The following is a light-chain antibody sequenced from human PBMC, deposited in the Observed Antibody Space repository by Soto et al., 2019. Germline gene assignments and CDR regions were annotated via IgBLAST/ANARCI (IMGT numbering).Light chain of an antibody. V-gene: IGKV3-15*01. CDR3: QQYYTWWT. Sequence: EIVMTQSPATGSVSPGERATLSCRASQSVSNNFAWYQKKPGQAPRLLIYGASTRATGIPDRFSGSGSGTAFTLTISSLQSEDFAFYYCQQYYTWWTFGQGTRVDIK. CDR1: QSVSNN. CDR2: GAS. J-gene: IGKJ1*01.